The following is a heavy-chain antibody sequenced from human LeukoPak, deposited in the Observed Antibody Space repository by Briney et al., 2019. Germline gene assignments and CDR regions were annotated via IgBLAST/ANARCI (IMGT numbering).Heavy chain of an antibody. J-gene: IGHJ5*02. CDR2: IIPIFGTA. Sequence: SVKVSCKASGGTFSSYAISWVRQAPGQGLEWMGGIIPIFGTANYAQKFQGRVTITADESTSTAYMELSSLRSEDTAAYYCARDHYRDCSGGSSYSAYNWFDPWGQGTLVTVSS. D-gene: IGHD2-15*01. V-gene: IGHV1-69*13. CDR3: ARDHYRDCSGGSSYSAYNWFDP. CDR1: GGTFSSYA.